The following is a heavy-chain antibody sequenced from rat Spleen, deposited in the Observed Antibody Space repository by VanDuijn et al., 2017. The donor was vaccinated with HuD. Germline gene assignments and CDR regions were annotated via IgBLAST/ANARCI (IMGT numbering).Heavy chain of an antibody. CDR3: ARTGLQYYFDY. CDR2: IIYDGSRT. CDR1: GFTFSDYY. J-gene: IGHJ2*01. V-gene: IGHV5S10*01. D-gene: IGHD1-1*01. Sequence: EVQLVESDGGLVQPGRSLKLSCAASGFTFSDYYMAWVRLAPKKGLEWVATIIYDGSRTYYRDSVKGRFTISRDNAKSTLYLQMNNLRSEDTAMYYCARTGLQYYFDYWGQGVMVTVSS.